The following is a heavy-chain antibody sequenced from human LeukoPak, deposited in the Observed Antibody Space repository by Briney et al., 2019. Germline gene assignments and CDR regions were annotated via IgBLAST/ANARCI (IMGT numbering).Heavy chain of an antibody. J-gene: IGHJ4*02. D-gene: IGHD2-8*01. Sequence: GGSLRLSCAASGFTVDDYAMHWVRQAPGKGLEWVSGISWNSGSIGYADSVKGRFTISRDNAKNSLYLQMNSLRAEDTALYYCAREADLMGFDYWGQGTLVTVSS. V-gene: IGHV3-9*01. CDR2: ISWNSGSI. CDR1: GFTVDDYA. CDR3: AREADLMGFDY.